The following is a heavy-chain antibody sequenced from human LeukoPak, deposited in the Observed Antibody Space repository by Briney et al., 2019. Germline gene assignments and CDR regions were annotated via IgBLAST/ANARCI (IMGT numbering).Heavy chain of an antibody. J-gene: IGHJ3*02. CDR2: ISSSGHRT. Sequence: GGSLRLSCAASGLTLSDYSMHWIRQAPGKGLEYVSAISSSGHRTYYADSVKGRFSISRDNSKNTLYLQMGSLRAGDMAVYYCARVGNSGAFDIWGQETMVTVSA. D-gene: IGHD3-10*01. CDR1: GLTLSDYS. V-gene: IGHV3-64*02. CDR3: ARVGNSGAFDI.